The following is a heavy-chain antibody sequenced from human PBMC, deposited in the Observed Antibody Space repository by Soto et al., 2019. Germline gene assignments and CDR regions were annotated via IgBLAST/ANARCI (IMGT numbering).Heavy chain of an antibody. Sequence: QVQLVESGGGVVQPGRSLRLSCAASGFTFSSYGMHWVRQAPGKGLEWVAVIWYDGSNKYYADSVKGRFTISRDNSKNTLYLQMNSLRAEDTAVYYCARGRVPAAMSFDYWGQGTLVTVSS. CDR1: GFTFSSYG. V-gene: IGHV3-33*01. CDR2: IWYDGSNK. D-gene: IGHD2-2*01. CDR3: ARGRVPAAMSFDY. J-gene: IGHJ4*02.